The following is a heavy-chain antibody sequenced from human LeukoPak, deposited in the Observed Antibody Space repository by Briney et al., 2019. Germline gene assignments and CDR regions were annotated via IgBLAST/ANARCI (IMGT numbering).Heavy chain of an antibody. CDR3: AREWGTGSSDY. Sequence: SETLSLTCTVCGGSINRYYWSWIRQSPGKGLEWIAWIYYTGTTNYNPSLKSRVTISVDTSKNQFSLRLTSVTAADTAVYFCAREWGTGSSDYWGQGILVTVSS. CDR2: IYYTGTT. D-gene: IGHD1-1*01. CDR1: GGSINRYY. J-gene: IGHJ4*02. V-gene: IGHV4-59*01.